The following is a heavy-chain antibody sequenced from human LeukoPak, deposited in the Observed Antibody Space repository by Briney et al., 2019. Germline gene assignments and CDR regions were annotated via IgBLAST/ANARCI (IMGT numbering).Heavy chain of an antibody. CDR1: GFTVSSNY. Sequence: GGSLRLSCAASGFTVSSNYMSWVRQAPGKGLEWVSVIYSGGSTYYADSAKGRFTISRDNSKNTLYLQMNSLRAEDTAVYYCARVQVGATEPFDYWGQGTLVTVSS. V-gene: IGHV3-53*01. D-gene: IGHD1-26*01. J-gene: IGHJ4*02. CDR2: IYSGGST. CDR3: ARVQVGATEPFDY.